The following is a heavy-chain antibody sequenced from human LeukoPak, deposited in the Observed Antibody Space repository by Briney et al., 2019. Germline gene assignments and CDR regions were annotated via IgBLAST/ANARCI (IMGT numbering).Heavy chain of an antibody. V-gene: IGHV1-69*05. J-gene: IGHJ6*03. D-gene: IGHD2-21*02. CDR3: ARGEKSLCGGDCDHPYYYYYHMDV. CDR1: GGTFSSYA. CDR2: IIPIFGTA. Sequence: SVKVSCKASGGTFSSYAISWVRQAPGQGLEWMGGIIPIFGTANYAQKFQGRVTITTDESTSTAYMELSSLRSEDTAVYYCARGEKSLCGGDCDHPYYYYYHMDVWGKGTTVTVSS.